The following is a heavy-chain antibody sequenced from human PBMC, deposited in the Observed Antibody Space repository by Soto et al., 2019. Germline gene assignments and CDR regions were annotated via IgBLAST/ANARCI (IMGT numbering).Heavy chain of an antibody. D-gene: IGHD6-19*01. CDR1: GYSFTSYW. V-gene: IGHV5-51*01. Sequence: GESLKISCKGSGYSFTSYWIGWVRQMPGKGLEWMGIIYPGDSDTRYSPSFQGQVTISADKSISTAYLQWSSLKASDTAMYYCARIPRIAVAGRLPDYYYYYMDVWGKGTTVTVSS. CDR3: ARIPRIAVAGRLPDYYYYYMDV. J-gene: IGHJ6*03. CDR2: IYPGDSDT.